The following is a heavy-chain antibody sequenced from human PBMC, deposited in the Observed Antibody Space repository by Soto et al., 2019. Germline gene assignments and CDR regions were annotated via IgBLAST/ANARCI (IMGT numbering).Heavy chain of an antibody. V-gene: IGHV1-18*04. D-gene: IGHD3-3*01. CDR2: ISTHNGNT. J-gene: IGHJ6*02. CDR1: VFTSSG. Sequence: ASVKVSCKASVFTSSGISWVRQAPGQRLEWMGWISTHNGNTIYAQKFQGRVIMTMDTSTTTVYMELRSLGPDDTAVYLCAREGILGLFDAYDLWGQGTTVTVSS. CDR3: AREGILGLFDAYDL.